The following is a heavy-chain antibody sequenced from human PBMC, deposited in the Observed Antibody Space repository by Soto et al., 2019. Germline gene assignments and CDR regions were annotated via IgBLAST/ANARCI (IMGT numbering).Heavy chain of an antibody. J-gene: IGHJ2*01. CDR3: AKDQGYSTSYYGYVDL. D-gene: IGHD5-12*01. CDR1: GFTFDDYA. CDR2: ITWNSGII. V-gene: IGHV3-9*01. Sequence: EVQLVESGGGLVQPGRSLRLCCAASGFTFDDYAMHWVRQPPGKGLEWVSGITWNSGIIGYADSVKGRFTISRDNAKNSLYLQMNSLRPEDTALYYCAKDQGYSTSYYGYVDLWGRGTLVTVSS.